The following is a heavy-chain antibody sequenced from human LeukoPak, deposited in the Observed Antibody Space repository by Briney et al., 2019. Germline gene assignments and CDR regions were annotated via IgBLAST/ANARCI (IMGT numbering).Heavy chain of an antibody. CDR2: ISGSGGST. CDR3: AKDANYDFWSGYYLH. CDR1: GSTFSSYA. J-gene: IGHJ4*02. Sequence: GGSLRLSCAASGSTFSSYAMSWVRQAPGRGLEWVSAISGSGGSTYYADSVKGRFTISRDNSKNTLYLQMNSLRAEDTAVYYCAKDANYDFWSGYYLHWGQGTLVTVSS. D-gene: IGHD3-3*01. V-gene: IGHV3-23*01.